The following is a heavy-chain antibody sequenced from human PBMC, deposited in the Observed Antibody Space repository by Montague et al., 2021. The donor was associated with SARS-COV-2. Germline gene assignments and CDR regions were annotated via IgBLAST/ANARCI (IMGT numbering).Heavy chain of an antibody. CDR1: GSSITSYY. V-gene: IGHV4-59*12. J-gene: IGHJ4*02. CDR2: IYSSGSA. Sequence: SETLSLTCTVSGSSITSYYWSWIRQAPGKGLEWIAYIYSSGSASYNPSLRSRVTMSVDKSTNQFSLRLNSVTAADTAVYYCAWVFRGQRLSFDFWGQGALVIVSS. D-gene: IGHD6-25*01. CDR3: AWVFRGQRLSFDF.